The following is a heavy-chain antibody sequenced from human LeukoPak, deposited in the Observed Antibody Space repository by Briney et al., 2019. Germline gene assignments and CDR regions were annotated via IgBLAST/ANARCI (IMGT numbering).Heavy chain of an antibody. CDR1: GFTFDDYA. CDR3: AKDVYYYDSSGYYNFDY. CDR2: ISWNSGSI. Sequence: GRSLRLSCAASGFTFDDYAMDWVRQAPGKGLEWVSCISWNSGSIGYADSVKGRFTISRDNAKNSLYLQMNSLRAEDTALYYCAKDVYYYDSSGYYNFDYWGQGTLVTVSS. D-gene: IGHD3-22*01. V-gene: IGHV3-9*01. J-gene: IGHJ4*02.